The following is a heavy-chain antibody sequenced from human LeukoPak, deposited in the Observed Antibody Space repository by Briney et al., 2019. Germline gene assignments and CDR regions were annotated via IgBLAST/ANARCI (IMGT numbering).Heavy chain of an antibody. CDR1: GFTFSDYW. V-gene: IGHV3-7*01. Sequence: PGGSLRLSCSASGFTFSDYWMMWVRQAPGKGLEWVGNIRQDDSEKNYVDSVKGRFTISRDNSKDTLYLQMKSLRAEDTAVYYCTRGGSYGDFDYWGQGTLVTVSS. CDR3: TRGGSYGDFDY. J-gene: IGHJ4*02. D-gene: IGHD1-26*01. CDR2: IRQDDSEK.